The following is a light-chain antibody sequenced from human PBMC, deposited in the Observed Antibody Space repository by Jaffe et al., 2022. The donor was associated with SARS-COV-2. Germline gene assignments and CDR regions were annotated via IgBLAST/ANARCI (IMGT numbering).Light chain of an antibody. CDR2: WAS. CDR1: QSVLYSSNNKKY. J-gene: IGKJ1*01. CDR3: QQYYSTPWT. Sequence: DIVMTQSPDSLAVSLGERATINCKSSQSVLYSSNNKKYLAWYQQKPGQAPKLLIYWASIRESGVPDRFSGSGSGTDFTLTISSLQTEDVAVYFCQQYYSTPWTFGQGTKVEIK. V-gene: IGKV4-1*01.